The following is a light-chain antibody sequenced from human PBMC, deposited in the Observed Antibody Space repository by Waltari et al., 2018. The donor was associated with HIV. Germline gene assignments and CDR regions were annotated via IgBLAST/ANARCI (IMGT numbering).Light chain of an antibody. CDR1: VLAKKY. CDR3: YSAADNNLGV. Sequence: SYELTQPPSVSVSPGQTARITCSGDVLAKKYARWFQQKPGQAPVLGIYKDSERPSGIPERFSGSSLGTTVTLTISGAQVEDEADYYCYSAADNNLGVFGGGTKLTVL. CDR2: KDS. V-gene: IGLV3-27*01. J-gene: IGLJ3*02.